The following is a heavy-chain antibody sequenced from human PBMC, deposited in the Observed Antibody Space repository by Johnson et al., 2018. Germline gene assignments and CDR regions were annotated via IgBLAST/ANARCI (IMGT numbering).Heavy chain of an antibody. CDR1: GFTFGDYA. V-gene: IGHV3-49*03. CDR2: IRSKAYGGTT. CDR3: TSYISTIAAAGTGHVGYRYYYYYYMDV. Sequence: VQLVQSGGGLVQPGRSLRLSCTASGFTFGDYAMSWFRQAPGKGLEWVGFIRSKAYGGTTEYAASVKGRFTISRDDSKSIAYLQMNSLKTEDTAGYYCTSYISTIAAAGTGHVGYRYYYYYYMDVWGKGTTVTVSS. D-gene: IGHD6-13*01. J-gene: IGHJ6*03.